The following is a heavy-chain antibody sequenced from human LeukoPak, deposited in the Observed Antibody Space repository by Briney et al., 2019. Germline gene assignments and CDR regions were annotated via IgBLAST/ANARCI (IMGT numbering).Heavy chain of an antibody. CDR2: ISSSSSYI. V-gene: IGHV3-21*01. CDR1: GFTFSSYR. Sequence: GGSLRLSCAVSGFTFSSYRMNCVRQAPGKGLEWVSSISSSSSYIYYADSVKGRFTISRDNAKNSLYLQMNSLRAEDTAVYYCARGTLGYCSGGSCLSPAYWGQGTLVTVSS. D-gene: IGHD2-15*01. CDR3: ARGTLGYCSGGSCLSPAY. J-gene: IGHJ4*02.